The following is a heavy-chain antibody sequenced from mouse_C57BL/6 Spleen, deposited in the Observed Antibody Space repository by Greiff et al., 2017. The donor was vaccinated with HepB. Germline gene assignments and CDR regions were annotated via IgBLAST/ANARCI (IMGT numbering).Heavy chain of an antibody. D-gene: IGHD6-1*01. CDR1: GYTFTSYW. V-gene: IGHV1-61*01. CDR2: IYPSDSET. CDR3: ARRGHYPVAY. Sequence: QVQLQQPGAELVRPGSSVKLSCKASGYTFTSYWMDWVKQRPGQGLEWIGNIYPSDSETHYNQKFKDKATLTVDKSSSTAYMQLRSRTSEDSAVYYCARRGHYPVAYWGQGTLDTVSA. J-gene: IGHJ3*01.